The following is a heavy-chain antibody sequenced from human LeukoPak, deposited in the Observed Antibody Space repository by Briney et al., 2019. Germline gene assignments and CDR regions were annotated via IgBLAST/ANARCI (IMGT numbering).Heavy chain of an antibody. CDR2: IYTSGST. CDR1: GGSISSGSYY. D-gene: IGHD3-10*01. Sequence: PSQTLSLTCTVSGGSISSGSYYWSWIRQPAGKGLEWIGRIYTSGSTNYNPSLKSRVTISVDTSKNQFSLKLSSVTAADTAVYYCGRDLGGSGSYYYEWGQGTLSPSPQ. J-gene: IGHJ4*02. V-gene: IGHV4-61*02. CDR3: GRDLGGSGSYYYE.